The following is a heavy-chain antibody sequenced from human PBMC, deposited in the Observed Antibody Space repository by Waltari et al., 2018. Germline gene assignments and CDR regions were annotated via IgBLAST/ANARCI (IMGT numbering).Heavy chain of an antibody. D-gene: IGHD3-22*01. CDR2: FTPMFGTA. Sequence: QVQLVHSGAEVKKPGSSVKVSCQASGGTFSSYAITSVRQAPGQGLEWMGGFTPMFGTADYAQNFQGRLTLTADESTSTAYMALSSLRSEDTAVYYCARDSSGSHFDYWGQGTLVTVSS. V-gene: IGHV1-69*13. J-gene: IGHJ4*02. CDR3: ARDSSGSHFDY. CDR1: GGTFSSYA.